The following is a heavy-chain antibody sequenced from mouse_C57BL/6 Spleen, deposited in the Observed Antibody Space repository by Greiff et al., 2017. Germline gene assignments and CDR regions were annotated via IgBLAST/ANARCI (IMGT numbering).Heavy chain of an antibody. V-gene: IGHV5-16*01. CDR1: GFTFSDYY. D-gene: IGHD2-3*01. CDR3: ARDDGYYY. J-gene: IGHJ2*01. CDR2: INYDGSST. Sequence: EVQRVESEGGLVQPGSSMKLSCTASGFTFSDYYMAWVRQVPEKGLEWVANINYDGSSTYYLDSLRSRFIISRDNAKNILYLQMSSLKSEDTATYYCARDDGYYYWGQGTTLTVSS.